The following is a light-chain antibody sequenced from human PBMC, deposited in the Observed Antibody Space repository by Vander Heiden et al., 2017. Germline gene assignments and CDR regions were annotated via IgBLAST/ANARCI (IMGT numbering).Light chain of an antibody. CDR2: GAS. CDR3: QQDNNWPPYT. CDR1: QSVSSN. V-gene: IGKV3-15*01. J-gene: IGKJ2*01. Sequence: EIVMTQSPATLSVSPGERATLSYRATQSVSSNLAWYQQKPGQAPRLLIYGASTRATGIPARFSGSGYGTEFTLTISSLQSEDFAVYYCQQDNNWPPYTFGQGTKMEIK.